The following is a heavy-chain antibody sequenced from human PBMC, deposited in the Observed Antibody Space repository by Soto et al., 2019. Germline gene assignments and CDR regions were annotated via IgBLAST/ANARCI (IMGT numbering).Heavy chain of an antibody. CDR3: ARGSTDSYPGSRIFDF. CDR2: ITDNGGDT. D-gene: IGHD1-26*01. V-gene: IGHV3-23*01. CDR1: GISFGRRA. J-gene: IGHJ4*02. Sequence: PVGSLRLSCVASGISFGRRAMSWVRQAPGEGLEWVSSITDNGGDTKSADSVRGRFTISRDNSKNTLYLQMSSLRAEDSAVYYCARGSTDSYPGSRIFDFWGRGTLVTVSS.